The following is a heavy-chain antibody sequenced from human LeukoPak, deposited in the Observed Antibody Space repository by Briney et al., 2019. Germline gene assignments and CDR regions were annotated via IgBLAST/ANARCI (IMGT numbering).Heavy chain of an antibody. CDR2: IYTSGST. J-gene: IGHJ4*02. D-gene: IGHD3-22*01. V-gene: IGHV4-61*02. CDR1: GGSISSGSYY. CDR3: ARRDGNYYDSSGYYYFDY. Sequence: SETLSLTCTVSGGSISSGSYYWSWIRQPAGKGLEWIGRIYTSGSTNYNPSLKSRVTISVDTSKNQFSLKLSSVTAADTAVYYCARRDGNYYDSSGYYYFDYWGQGTLVTVSS.